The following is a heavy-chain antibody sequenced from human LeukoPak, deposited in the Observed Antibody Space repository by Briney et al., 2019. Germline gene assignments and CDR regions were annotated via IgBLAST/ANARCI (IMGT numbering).Heavy chain of an antibody. J-gene: IGHJ4*02. Sequence: GASVKVSCKVSGYTLPEFSMHWVRQAPGKGLEWMGGFDPEDGETIYAQKFQGRVTMTEDTSTDTAYMELSSLRSEDTAVYYCAAGKERPEGWAYWGQGTLVTVSS. CDR1: GYTLPEFS. V-gene: IGHV1-24*01. CDR2: FDPEDGET. CDR3: AAGKERPEGWAY. D-gene: IGHD1-1*01.